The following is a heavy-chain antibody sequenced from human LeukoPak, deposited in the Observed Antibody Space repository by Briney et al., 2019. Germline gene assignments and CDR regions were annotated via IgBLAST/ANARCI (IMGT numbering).Heavy chain of an antibody. V-gene: IGHV4-4*02. Sequence: SETLSLTCAVSGGSISSSNWWSWVRQPPGKGLEWIGEIYHSGSTNYNPSLKSRVTISVDKSKNQFSLKLSSVTAADTAVYYCARDLGVRGVIPHFDYWGQGTLVTVSS. J-gene: IGHJ4*02. D-gene: IGHD3-10*01. CDR2: IYHSGST. CDR3: ARDLGVRGVIPHFDY. CDR1: GGSISSSNW.